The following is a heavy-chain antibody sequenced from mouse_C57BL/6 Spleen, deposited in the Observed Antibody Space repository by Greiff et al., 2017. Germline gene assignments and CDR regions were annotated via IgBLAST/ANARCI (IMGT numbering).Heavy chain of an antibody. CDR2: INPYNGGT. D-gene: IGHD1-1*01. V-gene: IGHV1-19*01. Sequence: EVKLQESGPVLVKPGASVKMSCKASGYTFTDYYMNWVKQSHGKSLEWIGVINPYNGGTSYNQKFKGKATLTVDKSSSTAYMELNSLTSEDSAVYYCAPITTVVEGFDYWGQGTTLTVSS. CDR1: GYTFTDYY. J-gene: IGHJ2*01. CDR3: APITTVVEGFDY.